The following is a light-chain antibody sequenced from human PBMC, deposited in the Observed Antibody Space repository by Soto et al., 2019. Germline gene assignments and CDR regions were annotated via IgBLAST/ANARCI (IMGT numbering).Light chain of an antibody. CDR2: GTS. Sequence: EIVLTQFPGTLSLSPGERATLSCRASQSVSSSDLAWYQQKPGQAPRLLIYGTSSRATGIPDRFSGSGSGTDFTLTSSRLEPEDFAVYYCQQYGTSRTFGQGTKVEMK. CDR1: QSVSSSD. CDR3: QQYGTSRT. J-gene: IGKJ1*01. V-gene: IGKV3-20*01.